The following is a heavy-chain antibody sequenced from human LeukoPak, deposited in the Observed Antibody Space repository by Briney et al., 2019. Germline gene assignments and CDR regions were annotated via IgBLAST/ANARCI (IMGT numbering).Heavy chain of an antibody. Sequence: GGSLRLSCAASGFTFSIHSMNWLRQAPGKGLEWVSNIGTSSTTIYYADSVKGRFTISRDNAKNSLYLQMNSLRAEDTAMYYCARARRGTALDAFDIWGQGTMVTVSS. CDR1: GFTFSIHS. CDR3: ARARRGTALDAFDI. D-gene: IGHD1-1*01. V-gene: IGHV3-48*04. CDR2: IGTSSTTI. J-gene: IGHJ3*02.